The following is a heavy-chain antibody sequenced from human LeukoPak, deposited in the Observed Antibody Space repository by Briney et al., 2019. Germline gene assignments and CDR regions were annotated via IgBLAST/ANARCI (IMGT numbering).Heavy chain of an antibody. J-gene: IGHJ4*02. CDR1: GFTSSSYE. CDR2: ISSSGSTI. Sequence: SGGSLRLSCAASGFTSSSYEMNWVRQAPGKGLEWVSYISSSGSTIYYADSVKGRFTISRDSAKNSLYLQMNSLRAEDTAVYYCARDYGPPDYWGQGTLVTVSS. CDR3: ARDYGPPDY. D-gene: IGHD3-10*01. V-gene: IGHV3-48*03.